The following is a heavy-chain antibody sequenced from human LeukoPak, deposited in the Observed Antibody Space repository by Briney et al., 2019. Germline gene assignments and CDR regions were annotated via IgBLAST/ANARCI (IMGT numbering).Heavy chain of an antibody. Sequence: PGGSLRLSCAASGFTFRSYGMHWVRQAPGKGLEWVAVISYDGSNKYYADSVKGRFTISRDNSKNTLYLQMNSLRAEDRAVYYCARAWGKGPMLRGVIDYWGQGTLVTVSS. CDR3: ARAWGKGPMLRGVIDY. V-gene: IGHV3-30*03. CDR1: GFTFRSYG. J-gene: IGHJ4*02. CDR2: ISYDGSNK. D-gene: IGHD3-10*01.